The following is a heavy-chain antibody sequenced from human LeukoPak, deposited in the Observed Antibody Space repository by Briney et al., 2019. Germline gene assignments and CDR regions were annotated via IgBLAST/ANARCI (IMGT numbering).Heavy chain of an antibody. CDR3: AREGYCSSTSCPDY. D-gene: IGHD2-2*01. Sequence: ASVKVSCKASGYTFTSYGISWVRQAPGQGLEWMGWISAYNGNTNYAQRLQGRVTMTTDTSTSTAYMELRSLRSDDTAVYYCAREGYCSSTSCPDYWGQGTLVTVSS. V-gene: IGHV1-18*01. CDR2: ISAYNGNT. J-gene: IGHJ4*02. CDR1: GYTFTSYG.